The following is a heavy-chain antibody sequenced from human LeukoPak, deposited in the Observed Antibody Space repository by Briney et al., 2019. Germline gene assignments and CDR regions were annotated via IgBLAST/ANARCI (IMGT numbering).Heavy chain of an antibody. J-gene: IGHJ4*02. CDR1: GFTFSSYA. CDR2: IHGSGGST. Sequence: GGSLRLSCAASGFTFSSYAMGWVRQAPGKGLEWVSGIHGSGGSTYYADSVKGRFTISRDNSKNTVYLEMNSLGAEDTALYYCAKDRSLWFGELQNWGQGTLVTVSS. CDR3: AKDRSLWFGELQN. V-gene: IGHV3-23*01. D-gene: IGHD3-10*01.